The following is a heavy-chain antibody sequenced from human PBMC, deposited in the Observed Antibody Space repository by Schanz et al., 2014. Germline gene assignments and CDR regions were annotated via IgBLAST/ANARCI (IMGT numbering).Heavy chain of an antibody. Sequence: AQLVESGGGVVQPGGSLRLSCAASGFTFSSYAMSWVRQAPGKGLEWVSGISGSGGSTYYADSVKGRFTISRDNSKNTLYLHMNTLRSEDTAVYYCAKDSTHIDIVLVPTAIDYWGQGTLVTVSS. D-gene: IGHD2-2*01. J-gene: IGHJ4*02. V-gene: IGHV3-23*04. CDR3: AKDSTHIDIVLVPTAIDY. CDR1: GFTFSSYA. CDR2: ISGSGGST.